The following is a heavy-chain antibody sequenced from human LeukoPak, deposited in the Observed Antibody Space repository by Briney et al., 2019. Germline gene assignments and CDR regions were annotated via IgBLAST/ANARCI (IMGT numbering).Heavy chain of an antibody. J-gene: IGHJ4*02. CDR3: ARSEQWLAADY. CDR1: GGTFSSYA. D-gene: IGHD6-19*01. CDR2: IIPIFGTA. Sequence: GSSVKVSCKASGGTFSSYAISWVRQAPGQGLEWMGGIIPIFGTASYAQKFQGRVTITADESTGTAYMELSSLRSEDTAVYYCARSEQWLAADYWGQGTLVTVSS. V-gene: IGHV1-69*01.